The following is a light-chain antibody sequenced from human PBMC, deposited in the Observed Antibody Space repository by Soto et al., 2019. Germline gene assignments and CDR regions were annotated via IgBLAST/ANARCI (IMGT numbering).Light chain of an antibody. Sequence: EVVLTQSPGTLSLSPGERATLSCRASQSVSSTFLAWYQQKLGQAPRVLIYGASTRATGIPARFSGSGSETEFILTISSLQSEDSATYYCQHYNTWPWTFGQGTKVDI. CDR3: QHYNTWPWT. J-gene: IGKJ1*01. CDR1: QSVSST. V-gene: IGKV3-15*01. CDR2: GAS.